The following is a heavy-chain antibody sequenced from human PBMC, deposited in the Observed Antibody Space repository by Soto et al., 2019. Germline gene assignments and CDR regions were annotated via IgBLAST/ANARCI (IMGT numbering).Heavy chain of an antibody. CDR2: IIPIFGTA. V-gene: IGHV1-69*13. J-gene: IGHJ6*02. CDR3: ARVGPYRSLSYYYGMDV. Sequence: SVKVSCKASGGTFSSYAISWVRQAPGQGPEWMGGIIPIFGTANYAQKFQGRVTITADESTSTAYMELSSLRSEDTAVYYCARVGPYRSLSYYYGMDVWGQGTTVTVSS. D-gene: IGHD1-26*01. CDR1: GGTFSSYA.